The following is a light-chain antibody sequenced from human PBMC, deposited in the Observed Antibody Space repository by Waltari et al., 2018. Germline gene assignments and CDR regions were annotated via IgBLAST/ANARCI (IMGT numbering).Light chain of an antibody. Sequence: QSALTQPRSVSGSPGQSVTISCTGTSSDVGGYNYVSWYQQHPGKTPKLIIYHVSERPSGVPDRFSGSKSGNTASPTISGLQAEDEADYYCCSHAGSYSYVFGTGTKVTVL. CDR2: HVS. J-gene: IGLJ1*01. CDR3: CSHAGSYSYV. CDR1: SSDVGGYNY. V-gene: IGLV2-11*01.